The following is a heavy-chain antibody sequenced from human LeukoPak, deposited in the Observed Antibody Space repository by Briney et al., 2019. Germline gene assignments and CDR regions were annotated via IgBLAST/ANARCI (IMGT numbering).Heavy chain of an antibody. CDR2: IIPILGIA. CDR1: GGTFSSYT. Sequence: SVKVSCRASGGTFSSYTISWVRQAPGQGLEWMGRIIPILGIANYAQKFQGRVTITADKSTSTAYMELSSLRSEDTAVYYCARDKRFAGGGDYWGQGTLVTVSS. J-gene: IGHJ4*02. V-gene: IGHV1-69*04. D-gene: IGHD2-21*01. CDR3: ARDKRFAGGGDY.